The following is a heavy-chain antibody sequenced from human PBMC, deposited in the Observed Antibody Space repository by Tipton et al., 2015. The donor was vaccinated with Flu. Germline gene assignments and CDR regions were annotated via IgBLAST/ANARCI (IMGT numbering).Heavy chain of an antibody. CDR2: IIPIFGTA. Sequence: QVQLVQSGAEVKKPGSSVKVSCKASGGTFSSYEISWVRQAPGQGLEWMGGIIPIFGTADYAPKFQGRVTITADESTSTAYMEMSGLRSEDTAVYSCARGPTYYSERFYFYGMDVWGQGTTVTVSS. J-gene: IGHJ6*02. CDR1: GGTFSSYE. D-gene: IGHD3-10*01. V-gene: IGHV1-69*01. CDR3: ARGPTYYSERFYFYGMDV.